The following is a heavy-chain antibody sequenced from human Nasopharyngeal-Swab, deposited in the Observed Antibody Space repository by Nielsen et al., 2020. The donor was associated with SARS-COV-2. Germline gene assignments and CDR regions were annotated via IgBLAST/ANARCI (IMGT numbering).Heavy chain of an antibody. CDR2: INAGNGNT. V-gene: IGHV1-3*01. J-gene: IGHJ3*02. D-gene: IGHD3-3*01. Sequence: WVRQAPGQRLEWMGWINAGNGNTKYSQKFQGRVTITRDTSASTACMELSSLRSEDTAVYYCARNFGVVSSTSPPDAFDIWGQGTMVTVSS. CDR3: ARNFGVVSSTSPPDAFDI.